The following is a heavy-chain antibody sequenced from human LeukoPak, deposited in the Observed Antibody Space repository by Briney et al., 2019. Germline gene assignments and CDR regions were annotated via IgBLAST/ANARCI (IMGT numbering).Heavy chain of an antibody. CDR3: AKVEGGVVMA. CDR1: GFTFSSYG. CDR2: ISYDGSNK. D-gene: IGHD2-8*01. V-gene: IGHV3-30*18. J-gene: IGHJ5*02. Sequence: LPGRSLRLSCAASGFTFSSYGMHWVRQAPGKGLEWVAVISYDGSNKYYADSVKGRFTISRDNAKNSLYLQMNSLRAEDTALYYCAKVEGGVVMAWGQGTLVTVSS.